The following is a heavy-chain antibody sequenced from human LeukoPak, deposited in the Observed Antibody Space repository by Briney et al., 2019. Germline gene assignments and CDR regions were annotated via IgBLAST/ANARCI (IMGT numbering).Heavy chain of an antibody. Sequence: GGSLRLSCAASGFTFSSYEMNWVRQAPGKGLEWVAQVNLDGSDKYYVDSVKGRFTISRDNAKNLVYLQMKSLRVEDTAVYYCARGSGWFDPWGQGTLDTVSS. J-gene: IGHJ5*02. D-gene: IGHD2-15*01. CDR3: ARGSGWFDP. V-gene: IGHV3-7*01. CDR1: GFTFSSYE. CDR2: VNLDGSDK.